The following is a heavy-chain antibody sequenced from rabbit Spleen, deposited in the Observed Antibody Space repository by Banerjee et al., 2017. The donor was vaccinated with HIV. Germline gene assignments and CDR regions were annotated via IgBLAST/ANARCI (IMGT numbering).Heavy chain of an antibody. V-gene: IGHV1S45*01. J-gene: IGHJ4*01. Sequence: QERLVESGGGLVKPEGSLKLSCTASGFSFSYKAVMCWVRQAPGKGLEWIACIYTGNSKTYYANWAKGRFTISKTSSTTVTLQMTSLTVADTATYFCARDAGSGDYIDGYFNLWGPGTLVTVS. CDR1: GFSFSYKAV. D-gene: IGHD8-1*01. CDR3: ARDAGSGDYIDGYFNL. CDR2: IYTGNSKT.